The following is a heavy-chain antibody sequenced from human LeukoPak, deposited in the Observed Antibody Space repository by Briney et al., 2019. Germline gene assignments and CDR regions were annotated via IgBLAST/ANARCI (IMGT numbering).Heavy chain of an antibody. CDR1: GFTFSDYG. D-gene: IGHD6-13*01. J-gene: IGHJ4*02. CDR3: ARDIVAAGGRYFDH. Sequence: PGGSLRLSCAASGFTFSDYGTHWVRQTPGRGLEWVAAIWYDGSNKYYADSVEGRFTISRDNSKNTLYLQMNSLRGEDMALYYCARDIVAAGGRYFDHWGQGTLVTVSS. CDR2: IWYDGSNK. V-gene: IGHV3-33*01.